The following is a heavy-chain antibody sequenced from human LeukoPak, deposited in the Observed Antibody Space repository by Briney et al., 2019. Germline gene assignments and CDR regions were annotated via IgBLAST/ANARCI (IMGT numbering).Heavy chain of an antibody. V-gene: IGHV1-2*02. J-gene: IGHJ6*02. D-gene: IGHD1-7*01. CDR1: GYTFTGYY. Sequence: ASVKVSCKASGYTFTGYYMHWVRQAPGQGLEWMGWINPNSGGTNYAQKFQGRVAMTRDTFISTAYMELSRLRSDDTAVYYCARERGRAGTRRGDYYYGMDVWGQGTTVTVSS. CDR3: ARERGRAGTRRGDYYYGMDV. CDR2: INPNSGGT.